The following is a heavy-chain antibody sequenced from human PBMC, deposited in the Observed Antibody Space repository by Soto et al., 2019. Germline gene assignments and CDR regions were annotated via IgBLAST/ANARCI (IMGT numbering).Heavy chain of an antibody. D-gene: IGHD3-10*01. V-gene: IGHV4-31*03. J-gene: IGHJ6*02. Sequence: QVQLQESGPGLVKPSQTLSLTCTVSGGSISSGGYYWSWIRQHPGKGLEWIGYIYYSGSTYYNPSXKXXVTISVATSTTQFSLKLSSVTAADTAVYYCARAYGSGYMDVWGQGTTVTVSS. CDR3: ARAYGSGYMDV. CDR1: GGSISSGGYY. CDR2: IYYSGST.